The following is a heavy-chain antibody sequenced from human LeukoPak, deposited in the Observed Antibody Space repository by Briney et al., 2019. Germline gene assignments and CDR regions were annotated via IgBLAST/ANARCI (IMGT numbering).Heavy chain of an antibody. V-gene: IGHV3-23*01. CDR2: IFPSGGEI. D-gene: IGHD1-26*01. Sequence: GGSLRLSCAASGFTFSTFAMIWVRQPPGKGLEWVSSIFPSGGEIHYADSVRGRFTISRDNSKSTLSLQMNSLRAEDTAVYYCAKGKWELLISYYFDYWGQGTLVTVSS. J-gene: IGHJ4*02. CDR3: AKGKWELLISYYFDY. CDR1: GFTFSTFA.